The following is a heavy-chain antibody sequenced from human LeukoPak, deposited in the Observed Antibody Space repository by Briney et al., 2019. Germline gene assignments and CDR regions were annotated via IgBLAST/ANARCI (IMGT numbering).Heavy chain of an antibody. D-gene: IGHD2-2*01. CDR3: TRDPGRCTSTSCYPDY. V-gene: IGHV3-48*04. Sequence: GGSLRLSCGASGITFSSYSMNWVRQAPGKGLEWVSYISSSGSTKYYADSVKGRFTISRDNAKNSMYLQMNSLRAEDTAVYYCTRDPGRCTSTSCYPDYWGQGTLVTVSS. CDR2: ISSSGSTK. J-gene: IGHJ4*02. CDR1: GITFSSYS.